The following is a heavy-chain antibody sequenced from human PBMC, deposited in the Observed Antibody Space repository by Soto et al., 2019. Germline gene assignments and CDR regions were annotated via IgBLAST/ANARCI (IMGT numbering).Heavy chain of an antibody. Sequence: DVQLVESGGGLVKPGGSLRLSCAASDFTFTSAWMNWLRQAPGKGLEWVGRIKSRADGGETHYATPVRGRFTVSRDDSKSTLYLQINSLPTEDTAVYYCATMDLRQYYFAYWGQGTLVTVSS. CDR2: IKSRADGGET. J-gene: IGHJ4*02. V-gene: IGHV3-15*07. D-gene: IGHD3-10*01. CDR3: ATMDLRQYYFAY. CDR1: DFTFTSAW.